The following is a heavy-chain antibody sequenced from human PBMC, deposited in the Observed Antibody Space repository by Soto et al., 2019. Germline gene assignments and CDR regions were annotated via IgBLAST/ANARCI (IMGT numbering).Heavy chain of an antibody. V-gene: IGHV4-39*01. CDR1: GDSISRTSYY. J-gene: IGHJ4*02. CDR3: ARLGGSGGYYHSFDY. D-gene: IGHD3-22*01. Sequence: QLQLQESGPGLVKPSETLSLTCTVSGDSISRTSYYWVWIRQPPGKGLELIGSIYYSGSAYYHPSLKSRVTISVDTSKHQFSLKVSSVTAADTTVYYCARLGGSGGYYHSFDYLGQGTLVTVSS. CDR2: IYYSGSA.